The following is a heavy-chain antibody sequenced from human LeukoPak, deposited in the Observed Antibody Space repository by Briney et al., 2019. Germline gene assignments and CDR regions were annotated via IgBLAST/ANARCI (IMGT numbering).Heavy chain of an antibody. CDR1: GFTFRNYV. V-gene: IGHV3-33*08. D-gene: IGHD2-2*01. J-gene: IGHJ6*02. CDR2: TWYDGSNK. CDR3: ARGGHCSTTSCSNYDGMDV. Sequence: GGSLRLSCAASGFTFRNYVIHWVRQAPGKGLEWVAATWYDGSNKYYADSVKGRFAISRDNSKNTLYLQMNSLRAEDTAVYFCARGGHCSTTSCSNYDGMDVWGQGTTLTVSS.